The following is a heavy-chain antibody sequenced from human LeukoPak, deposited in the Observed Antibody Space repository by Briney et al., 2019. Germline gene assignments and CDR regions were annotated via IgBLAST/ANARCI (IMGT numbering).Heavy chain of an antibody. D-gene: IGHD5-12*01. V-gene: IGHV3-7*01. CDR2: IKGDGSEK. CDR3: ARPRGLSLFDY. J-gene: IGHJ4*02. CDR1: EFTFSNFW. Sequence: PGGSLRLFCAASEFTFSNFWMSWVRQAPGKGLEWVANIKGDGSEKTYVDSVKGRFTVSRDNAKNSLFLQMDRVRAEDTAVYYCARPRGLSLFDYWGRGSLVTVSS.